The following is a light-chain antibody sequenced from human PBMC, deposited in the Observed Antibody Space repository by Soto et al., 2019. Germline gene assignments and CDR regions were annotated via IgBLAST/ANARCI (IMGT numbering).Light chain of an antibody. CDR3: CSYGGSSTLV. CDR2: EGS. V-gene: IGLV2-23*01. Sequence: QSALTQPASVSGSPGQSITISCTGTSSDVGSYNLVSWYQQHPGKAPKLMIYEGSKRPSGVSNRFSGSKSGNTASLTISGLHAEDEADYYCCSYGGSSTLVFGGGTQLTVL. CDR1: SSDVGSYNL. J-gene: IGLJ7*01.